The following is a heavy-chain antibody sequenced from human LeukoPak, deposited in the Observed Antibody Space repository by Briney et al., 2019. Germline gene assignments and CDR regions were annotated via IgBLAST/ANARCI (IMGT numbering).Heavy chain of an antibody. V-gene: IGHV3-11*06. J-gene: IGHJ4*02. D-gene: IGHD2-21*02. Sequence: GGSLRLSCAASGFTFSDYYMSWIRQAPGKGLEWVSYISSSSSYTNYADPVKGRFTISRDNAKNSLYLQMNSLRAEDTAVYYCARGGVTPFDYWGQGTLVTVSS. CDR3: ARGGVTPFDY. CDR2: ISSSSSYT. CDR1: GFTFSDYY.